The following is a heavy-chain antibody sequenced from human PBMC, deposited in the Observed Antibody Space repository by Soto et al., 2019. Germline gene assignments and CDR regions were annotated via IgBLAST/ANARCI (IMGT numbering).Heavy chain of an antibody. Sequence: EVQLLESGGGLVQPGGSLRLSCAASGFTFSSYAMSWVRQAPGKGLEWVSAISGSGGSTYYADSVKGRFTISRDNSKNTLYLQKNSLRAEDTALYYFAKLRWLPLADFDDWGQGTLVTVSS. CDR2: ISGSGGST. J-gene: IGHJ4*02. CDR3: AKLRWLPLADFDD. V-gene: IGHV3-23*01. CDR1: GFTFSSYA. D-gene: IGHD4-17*01.